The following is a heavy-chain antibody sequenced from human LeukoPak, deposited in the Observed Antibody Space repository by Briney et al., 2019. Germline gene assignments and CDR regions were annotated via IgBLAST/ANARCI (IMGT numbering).Heavy chain of an antibody. V-gene: IGHV4-31*03. D-gene: IGHD4-11*01. Sequence: SETLSLTCTVSGGSISSGGYYWSWIRQHPGKGLGWIGYIYYSGSTYYNPSLKSRVTISVDTSKNQFSLKLSSVTAADTAVYYCARDTVTTARYYYYGMDVWGQGTTVTVSS. CDR2: IYYSGST. CDR1: GGSISSGGYY. CDR3: ARDTVTTARYYYYGMDV. J-gene: IGHJ6*02.